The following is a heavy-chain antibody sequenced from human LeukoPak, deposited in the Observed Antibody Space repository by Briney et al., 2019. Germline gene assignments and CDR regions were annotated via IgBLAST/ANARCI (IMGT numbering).Heavy chain of an antibody. Sequence: GGSLRLSCAASGFIFSRYWMSWVRQAPGKGLEWVANINQDGSEKYYVDSLKGRFTISRDNAKNSLYLQMNSLRAEDTAVYYCARDLMGIAYRGAFYYWGQGTLVTVSS. CDR1: GFIFSRYW. J-gene: IGHJ4*02. CDR2: INQDGSEK. CDR3: ARDLMGIAYRGAFYY. V-gene: IGHV3-7*01. D-gene: IGHD6-13*01.